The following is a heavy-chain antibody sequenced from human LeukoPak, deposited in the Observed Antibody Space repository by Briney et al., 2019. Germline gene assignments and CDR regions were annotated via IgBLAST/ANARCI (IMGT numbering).Heavy chain of an antibody. V-gene: IGHV4-59*01. CDR2: IYYSGGSGST. D-gene: IGHD3-22*01. CDR1: GGSINNYY. Sequence: PSETLSLTCTVSGGSINNYYWSWIRQSPGKGLEWIGYIYYSGGSGSTNYNPSFKSRVTISVDMSKNQFSLKLNSVAAADTAVYYCARPSSGRTPPGYWGQGTLVTVSS. J-gene: IGHJ4*02. CDR3: ARPSSGRTPPGY.